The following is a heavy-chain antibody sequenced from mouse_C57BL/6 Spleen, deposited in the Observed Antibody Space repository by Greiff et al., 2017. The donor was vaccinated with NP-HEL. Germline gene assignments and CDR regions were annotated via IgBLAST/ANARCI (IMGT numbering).Heavy chain of an antibody. V-gene: IGHV1-26*01. J-gene: IGHJ2*01. CDR1: GYTFTDYY. CDR2: INPNNGGT. D-gene: IGHD1-1*01. Sequence: EVQLQQSGPELVKPGASVKISCKASGYTFTDYYMNWVKQSHGKSLEWIGDINPNNGGTSYNQKFKGKATLTVDKSSSTAYMELRSLTSEDSAVYYCARDHYGTSYYFDYWGQGTTRTVSS. CDR3: ARDHYGTSYYFDY.